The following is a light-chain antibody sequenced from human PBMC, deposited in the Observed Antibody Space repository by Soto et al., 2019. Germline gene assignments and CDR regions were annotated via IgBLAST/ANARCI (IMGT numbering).Light chain of an antibody. J-gene: IGLJ2*01. Sequence: QSALTQPASVSGSPGQSITISCTGTSSDVGSYNLVSWYQQHPGTAPKLLIYGNSNRPSGVPDRFSGSKSGTSASLAITGLQAEDEADYYCQSYDSSVSKVVFGGGTKLTVL. CDR1: SSDVGSYNL. CDR2: GNS. V-gene: IGLV2-14*02. CDR3: QSYDSSVSKVV.